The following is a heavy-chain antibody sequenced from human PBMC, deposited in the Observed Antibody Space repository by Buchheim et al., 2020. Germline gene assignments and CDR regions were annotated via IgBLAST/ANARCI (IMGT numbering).Heavy chain of an antibody. J-gene: IGHJ5*02. V-gene: IGHV3-9*01. CDR3: AKGSDGSSSWYYWFDP. D-gene: IGHD6-13*01. CDR1: GFTFDDYA. CDR2: ISWNSGSI. Sequence: EVQLVESGGGLVQPGRSLRLSCAASGFTFDDYAMHWVRQAPGKGLEWVSGISWNSGSIGYADSVKGRFTISRDNAKNSLYLQMNSLRAEDTALYYCAKGSDGSSSWYYWFDPWGQGTL.